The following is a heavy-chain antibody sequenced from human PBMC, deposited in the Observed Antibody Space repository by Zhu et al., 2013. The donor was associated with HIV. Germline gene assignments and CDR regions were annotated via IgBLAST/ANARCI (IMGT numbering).Heavy chain of an antibody. CDR2: FDPEDGET. Sequence: QVQLVQSGAEVKKPGASVKVSCKVSGYTLTELSIHWVRQAPGKGLEWMGGFDPEDGETIYAQKFQGRVTMTEDTSTDTSYMELSSLRSDDTAVYYCASLSGXYFRALDMWARDNGHRSLQ. D-gene: IGHD1-26*01. CDR3: ASLSGXYFRALDM. CDR1: GYTLTELS. J-gene: IGHJ3*02. V-gene: IGHV1-24*01.